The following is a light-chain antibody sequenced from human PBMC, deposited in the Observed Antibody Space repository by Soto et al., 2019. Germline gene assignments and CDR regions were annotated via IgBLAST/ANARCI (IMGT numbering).Light chain of an antibody. J-gene: IGLJ7*01. CDR3: ASWDDSLSETV. Sequence: QSVLTQPPSLYGTPGQRVTISCSGSNFNVKNNYVYWYQQFAGTAPKLLIYSNNRRPSGVPDRFSGSKSGSSASLAISGLRPEDVADYYCASWDDSLSETVFGGGTQLTVL. CDR1: NFNVKNNY. CDR2: SNN. V-gene: IGLV1-47*01.